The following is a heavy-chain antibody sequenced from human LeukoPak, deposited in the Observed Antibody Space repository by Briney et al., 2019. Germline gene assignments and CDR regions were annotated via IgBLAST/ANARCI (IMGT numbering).Heavy chain of an antibody. CDR2: INAGNGNT. V-gene: IGHV1-3*01. CDR1: GYTFTSYA. Sequence: ASVKVSCKASGYTFTSYAMHWVRQAPGQRLEWMGWINAGNGNTKYSQKFQGRVTITRDTSASTAYMELSSLRSEDTAVYYCARDRKYSSSKYCYYGMDVWGQGTTVTVSS. D-gene: IGHD6-13*01. CDR3: ARDRKYSSSKYCYYGMDV. J-gene: IGHJ6*02.